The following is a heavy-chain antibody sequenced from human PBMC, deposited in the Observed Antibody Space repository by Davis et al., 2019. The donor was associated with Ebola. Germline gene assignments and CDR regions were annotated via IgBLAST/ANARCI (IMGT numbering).Heavy chain of an antibody. CDR1: NYSIKSGYY. V-gene: IGHV4-38-2*02. J-gene: IGHJ4*02. CDR3: ARRERFLEGPHRGGDY. CDR2: IDHSGST. Sequence: MPSETLSLTCTVSNYSIKSGYYWGWIRQTPEKGLEWIASIDHSGSTIYNPSLKSRVTISVDTSKHQFSLKLGSVSASDTAVYFCARRERFLEGPHRGGDYWGQGTLVTVSS. D-gene: IGHD3-3*01.